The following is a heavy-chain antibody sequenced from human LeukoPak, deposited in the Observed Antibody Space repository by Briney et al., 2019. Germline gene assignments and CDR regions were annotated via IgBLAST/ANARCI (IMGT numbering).Heavy chain of an antibody. V-gene: IGHV4-34*01. CDR1: GGSFSGYY. Sequence: SETLSLTCAVYGGSFSGYYWSWIRQPPGKGLEWIGEINHSGSTNYNPSLKGRVTISVDTSKNQFSLKLSSVTAADTAVYYCARSQYHLDPWGQGTLVTVSS. CDR2: INHSGST. CDR3: ARSQYHLDP. D-gene: IGHD4-11*01. J-gene: IGHJ5*02.